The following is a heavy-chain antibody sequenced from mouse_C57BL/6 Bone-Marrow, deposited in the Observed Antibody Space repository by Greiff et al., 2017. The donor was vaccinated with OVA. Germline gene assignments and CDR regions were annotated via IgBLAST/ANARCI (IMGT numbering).Heavy chain of an antibody. CDR3: ARNHYGSSPYYAMDY. J-gene: IGHJ4*01. CDR2: ILPGSGST. D-gene: IGHD1-1*01. V-gene: IGHV1-9*01. Sequence: QVQLKESGAELMKPGASVKLSCKATGYTFTGYWIEWVKQRPGHGLEWIGEILPGSGSTNYNEKFKGKATFTADTSSNTAYMQLSSLTTEDSAIYYCARNHYGSSPYYAMDYWGQGTSVTVSS. CDR1: GYTFTGYW.